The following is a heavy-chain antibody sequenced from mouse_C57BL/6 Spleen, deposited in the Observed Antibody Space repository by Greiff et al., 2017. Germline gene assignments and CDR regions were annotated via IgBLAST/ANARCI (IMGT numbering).Heavy chain of an antibody. CDR3: ARSYDYDVAWFAY. J-gene: IGHJ3*01. CDR1: GYTFTSYW. Sequence: VQLQQPGAELVTPGASVQLSCKASGYTFTSYWMHWVKQRPGQGLEWIGMIHPNSGSTNYNEKFKSKATLTVDKSSSTAYMQLSSLTSEDSAVYYCARSYDYDVAWFAYWGQGTLVTVSA. CDR2: IHPNSGST. D-gene: IGHD2-4*01. V-gene: IGHV1-64*01.